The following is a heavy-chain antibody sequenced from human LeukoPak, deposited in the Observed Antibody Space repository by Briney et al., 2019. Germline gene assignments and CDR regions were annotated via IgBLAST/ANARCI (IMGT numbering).Heavy chain of an antibody. CDR2: IFGGST. CDR1: GFSVSDNY. CDR3: ASELTVGSAYSYGYQGYGMDV. Sequence: GGSLRLSCAASGFSVSDNYMSWVRQTPGEGLEWVSVIFGGSTYYADSVKGRFTISRDNSKNTLYLQMNSLRAEDTAVYYCASELTVGSAYSYGYQGYGMDVWGQGTTVTVSS. J-gene: IGHJ6*02. V-gene: IGHV3-66*02. D-gene: IGHD5-18*01.